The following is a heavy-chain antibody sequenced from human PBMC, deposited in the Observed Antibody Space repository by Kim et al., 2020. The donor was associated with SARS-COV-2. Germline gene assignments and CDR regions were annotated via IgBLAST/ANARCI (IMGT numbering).Heavy chain of an antibody. D-gene: IGHD3-22*01. V-gene: IGHV3-7*01. J-gene: IGHJ3*02. CDR3: ARSGYYYGAFDI. Sequence: YYVDYVKGRFTISRDNAKNSLYLQMNSLRAEDTAVYYCARSGYYYGAFDIWGQGTMVTVSS.